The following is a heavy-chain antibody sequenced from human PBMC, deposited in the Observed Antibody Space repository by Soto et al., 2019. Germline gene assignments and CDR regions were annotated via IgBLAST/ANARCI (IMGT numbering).Heavy chain of an antibody. CDR2: IIPIFGTA. CDR1: GGTFSSYA. CDR3: AGIMITFGRVIVHYYFDY. Sequence: VASVKVSCKASGGTFSSYAISWVRQAPGQGLEWMGGIIPIFGTANYAQKFQGRVTITADESTSTAYMELSSLRSEDTAVYYCAGIMITFGRVIVHYYFDYWGQGTLVTVSS. J-gene: IGHJ4*02. V-gene: IGHV1-69*13. D-gene: IGHD3-16*02.